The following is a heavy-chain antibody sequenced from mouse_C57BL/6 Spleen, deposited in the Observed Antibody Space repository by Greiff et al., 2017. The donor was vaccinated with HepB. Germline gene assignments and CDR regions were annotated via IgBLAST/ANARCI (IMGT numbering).Heavy chain of an antibody. V-gene: IGHV5-17*01. D-gene: IGHD2-4*01. CDR1: GFTFSDYG. CDR2: ISSGSSTI. J-gene: IGHJ2*01. CDR3: ARFYYDYDGYYFDY. Sequence: EVKLMESGGGLVKPGGSLKLSCAASGFTFSDYGMHWVRQAPEKGLEWVAYISSGSSTIYYADTVKGRFTISRDNAKNTLFLQMTSLRSEDTAMYYCARFYYDYDGYYFDYWGQGTTLTVSS.